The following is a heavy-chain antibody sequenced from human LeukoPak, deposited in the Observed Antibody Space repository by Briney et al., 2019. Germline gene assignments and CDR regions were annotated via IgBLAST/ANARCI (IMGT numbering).Heavy chain of an antibody. Sequence: SETLSLTCTVSGGSISSYYWSWIRQPPGKGLEWIGYIYYSGSTNYNPSLKSRVTISVDTSKNQFSLELSSVTAADTAAYYCARVRRSSSWFDAFDIWGQGTMVTVSS. CDR1: GGSISSYY. CDR2: IYYSGST. J-gene: IGHJ3*02. V-gene: IGHV4-59*01. CDR3: ARVRRSSSWFDAFDI. D-gene: IGHD6-13*01.